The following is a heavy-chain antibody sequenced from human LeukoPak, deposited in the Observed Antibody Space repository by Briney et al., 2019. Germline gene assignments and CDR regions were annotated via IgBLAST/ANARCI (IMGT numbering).Heavy chain of an antibody. V-gene: IGHV3-30*03. CDR2: IAADGGVK. Sequence: GGSLRLSCVASGFTFHDHGMDWVRQAPGKGLEWVAVIAADGGVKHYADSVKGRFTLSRDNSKNTLSLRMNSLSVEDTAVYYCAREATWGQWYFDHWGQGTPVTVSS. D-gene: IGHD6-19*01. J-gene: IGHJ4*02. CDR3: AREATWGQWYFDH. CDR1: GFTFHDHG.